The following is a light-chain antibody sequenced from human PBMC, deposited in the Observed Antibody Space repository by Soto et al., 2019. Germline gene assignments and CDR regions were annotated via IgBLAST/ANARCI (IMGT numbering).Light chain of an antibody. Sequence: DIVMTQSPDSLAVSLGERATINCKSSQSVLYSSNNKNYLAWYQQRPGQPPKLLIYWASTRESGVPDRFSGGGSGTDFPLTITSLQAEDVAVYYCQQYESTPPTFGQGTKLEIK. J-gene: IGKJ2*01. CDR3: QQYESTPPT. CDR1: QSVLYSSNNKNY. V-gene: IGKV4-1*01. CDR2: WAS.